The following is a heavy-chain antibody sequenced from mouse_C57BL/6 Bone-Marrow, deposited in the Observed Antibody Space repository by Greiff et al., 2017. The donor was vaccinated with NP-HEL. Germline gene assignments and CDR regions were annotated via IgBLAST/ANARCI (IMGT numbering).Heavy chain of an antibody. D-gene: IGHD1-1*01. CDR2: INPGSGGT. Sequence: QVHVKQSGAELVRPGTSVKVSCKASGYAFTNYLIEWVKQRPGQGLEWIGVINPGSGGTNYNEKFKGKATLTADKSSSTAYMQLSSLTSEDSAVYFCGRGGYYGSFFAYWGQGTLVTVSA. CDR1: GYAFTNYL. CDR3: GRGGYYGSFFAY. J-gene: IGHJ3*01. V-gene: IGHV1-54*01.